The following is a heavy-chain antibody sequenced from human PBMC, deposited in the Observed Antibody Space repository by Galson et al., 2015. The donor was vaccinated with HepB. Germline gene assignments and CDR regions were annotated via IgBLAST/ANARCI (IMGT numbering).Heavy chain of an antibody. J-gene: IGHJ4*02. CDR1: GFTFRNYA. Sequence: SLRLSCAASGFTFRNYAMSWVRQAPGKGLEWVSAITPSGDNTYSADSVKGRFTISRDNSKNTLFLQKTGLTADDTAIYYCARVHPDYNSGRYRQAPYYFDSWGQGTLVAVSS. CDR2: ITPSGDNT. D-gene: IGHD6-19*01. CDR3: ARVHPDYNSGRYRQAPYYFDS. V-gene: IGHV3-23*01.